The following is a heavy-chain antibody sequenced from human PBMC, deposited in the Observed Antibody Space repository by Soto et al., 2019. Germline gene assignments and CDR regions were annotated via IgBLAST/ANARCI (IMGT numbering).Heavy chain of an antibody. J-gene: IGHJ4*02. V-gene: IGHV1-2*02. Sequence: QVQLVQSGAEVKKPGASVKVSCKASGYTFPGSYMHWVRQAPGQGLEWMGWINPNRGGTNYAQKFQGRVTMTRDTSISTAYMELSRLRSDDTAVYYCASPLSVRGVIDYWGQGTLVTVSS. CDR1: GYTFPGSY. CDR3: ASPLSVRGVIDY. CDR2: INPNRGGT. D-gene: IGHD3-10*01.